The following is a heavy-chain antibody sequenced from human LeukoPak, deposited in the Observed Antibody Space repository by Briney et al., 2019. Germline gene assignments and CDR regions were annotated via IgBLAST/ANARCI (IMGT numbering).Heavy chain of an antibody. CDR2: ISWNSGSI. D-gene: IGHD6-13*01. CDR3: AKGLISSWYSYFGY. CDR1: GFTFDDYA. J-gene: IGHJ4*02. V-gene: IGHV3-9*01. Sequence: PGRSLRLSCAASGFTFDDYAMHWVRQAPGKGLEWVSGISWNSGSIGYADSVKGRFTISRDNAKNSLYLQMNSLRAEDTALYYCAKGLISSWYSYFGYWGQGTLVTVSS.